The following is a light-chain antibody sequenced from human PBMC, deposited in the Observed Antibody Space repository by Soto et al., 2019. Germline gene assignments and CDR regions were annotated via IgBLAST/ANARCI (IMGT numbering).Light chain of an antibody. CDR1: QSISTW. CDR3: QQYNSYSWT. J-gene: IGKJ1*01. V-gene: IGKV1-5*03. Sequence: DIQMTQSPSTLSASVGDRVTITCRASQSISTWLAWYQQKPGKAPKLLIYKASTLKSGVPSRFSGYGSGTEFTLTISSLQPDDFATYYCQQYNSYSWTFGQGTKVDIK. CDR2: KAS.